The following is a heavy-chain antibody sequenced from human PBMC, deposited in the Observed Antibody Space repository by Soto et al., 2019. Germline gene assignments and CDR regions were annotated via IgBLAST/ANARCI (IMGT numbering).Heavy chain of an antibody. CDR3: AKNQGVELVPLATVDWFDP. D-gene: IGHD1-26*01. V-gene: IGHV3-23*01. Sequence: LRLSCAASGFIFENFVMSWVRQAPVKGLEWISSISGSGFKKYYADSVKGRFTISRDNSKSTVYLELNNLSAEGTAVYHCAKNQGVELVPLATVDWFDPWGQGSVVTVSS. CDR2: ISGSGFKK. CDR1: GFIFENFV. J-gene: IGHJ5*02.